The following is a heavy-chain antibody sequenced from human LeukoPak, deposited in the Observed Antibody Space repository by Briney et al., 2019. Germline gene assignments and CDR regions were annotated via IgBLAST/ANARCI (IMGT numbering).Heavy chain of an antibody. J-gene: IGHJ4*02. Sequence: GGSLRISCAASGFTFSSYAMSCVRHAPARGLEWVSAISGSGGSASYADSVKGRYTISRDNSKNTLYLQMNSLRAEDTAVYYCAKDLAVAGTSDYWGQGTLVTVSS. CDR3: AKDLAVAGTSDY. V-gene: IGHV3-23*01. D-gene: IGHD6-19*01. CDR1: GFTFSSYA. CDR2: ISGSGGSA.